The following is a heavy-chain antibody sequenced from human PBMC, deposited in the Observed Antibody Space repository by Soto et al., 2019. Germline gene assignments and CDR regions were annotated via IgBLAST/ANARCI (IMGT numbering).Heavy chain of an antibody. CDR3: ARQGGRRTYYYYYGMDV. V-gene: IGHV3-7*01. CDR2: IKHDGSEK. J-gene: IGHJ6*02. D-gene: IGHD3-16*01. CDR1: GFTFSSYW. Sequence: GGSLRLSCTASGFTFSSYWMSWVRQAPGKGLEWVANIKHDGSEKNYVDSVKGRFTISTDNAKNSVFLQMNSLRAEDTAVYYCARQGGRRTYYYYYGMDVWGQGXTVTVYS.